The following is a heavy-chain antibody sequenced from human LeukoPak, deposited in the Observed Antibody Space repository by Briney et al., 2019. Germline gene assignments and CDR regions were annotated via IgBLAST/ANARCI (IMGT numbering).Heavy chain of an antibody. D-gene: IGHD2/OR15-2a*01. J-gene: IGHJ3*02. CDR1: GGSISTYY. CDR3: ARGGITTAWI. CDR2: IYYSGSI. Sequence: PSETLSLTCTVSGGSISTYYWNWIRQPPGKGLEWIGYIYYSGSINYNPSLKSRVTFSVDTSKNQLSLKLSSVTAADTAVYYCARGGITTAWIWGQGTMVTVSS. V-gene: IGHV4-59*12.